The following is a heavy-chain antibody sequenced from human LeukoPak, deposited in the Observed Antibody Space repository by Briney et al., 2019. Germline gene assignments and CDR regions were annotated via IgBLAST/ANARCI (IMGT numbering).Heavy chain of an antibody. CDR2: INPNSGGT. Sequence: ASVKVSCKASGYTFTGYYMHWVRQAPGQGLEWMGWINPNSGGTNYAQKFQGRVTMTRDTSISTAYMELSRLRSEDTAVYYCAVQEMATGYYYYYMDVWGKGTTVTVSS. CDR3: AVQEMATGYYYYYMDV. CDR1: GYTFTGYY. V-gene: IGHV1-2*02. D-gene: IGHD5-24*01. J-gene: IGHJ6*03.